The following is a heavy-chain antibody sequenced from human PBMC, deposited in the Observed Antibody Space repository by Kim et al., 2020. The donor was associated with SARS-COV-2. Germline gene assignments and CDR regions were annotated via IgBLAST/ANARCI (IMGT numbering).Heavy chain of an antibody. CDR3: AREEDGIAAPGEIDY. CDR2: ISYDGSNK. J-gene: IGHJ4*02. V-gene: IGHV3-30-3*01. CDR1: GFTFSSYA. D-gene: IGHD6-6*01. Sequence: GGSLRLSCAASGFTFSSYAMHWVRQAPGKGLEWVAVISYDGSNKYYADSVKGRFTISRDNSKNTLYLQMNSLRAEDTAVYYCAREEDGIAAPGEIDYWGQGTLVTVSS.